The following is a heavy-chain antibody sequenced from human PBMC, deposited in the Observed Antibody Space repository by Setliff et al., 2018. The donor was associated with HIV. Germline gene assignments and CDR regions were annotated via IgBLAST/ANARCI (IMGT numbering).Heavy chain of an antibody. D-gene: IGHD1-1*01. V-gene: IGHV4-39*01. CDR2: IYYTGST. CDR3: ARLYNRHYGDN. Sequence: SETLSLTCTVTGDSISSSVYYWGWVRQPPGKGLEWIGTIYYTGSTYYNPSLKSRVTISIDTSKDQFSLKMASVTAADTAVYYRARLYNRHYGDNWGRGTLVTVSS. J-gene: IGHJ4*02. CDR1: GDSISSSVYY.